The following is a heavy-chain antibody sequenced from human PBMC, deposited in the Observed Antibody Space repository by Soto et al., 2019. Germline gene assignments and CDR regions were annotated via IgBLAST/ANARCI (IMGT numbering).Heavy chain of an antibody. CDR3: ARDMVVAAPPGGFDI. V-gene: IGHV3-53*01. D-gene: IGHD2-15*01. J-gene: IGHJ3*02. Sequence: EVQLVESGGGLIQPGGSLRLSCAASGFTVSSNYMSWVRQAPGKGLEWVSVIYSGGSTYYADSVKGRFTISRDNSKNTLYLQMNSLRAEDTAVYYCARDMVVAAPPGGFDIWGQGTMVTVSS. CDR1: GFTVSSNY. CDR2: IYSGGST.